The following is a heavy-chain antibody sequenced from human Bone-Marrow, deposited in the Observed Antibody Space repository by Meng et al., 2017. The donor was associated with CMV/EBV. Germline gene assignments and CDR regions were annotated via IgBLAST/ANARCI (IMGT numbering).Heavy chain of an antibody. D-gene: IGHD3-3*01. CDR2: ISFDGSNK. V-gene: IGHV3-30*04. J-gene: IGHJ6*02. Sequence: GGSLRLSCAASGFTFSDYAMHWVRQAPGKGLEWVAVISFDGSNKFYADSVKGRYTISRDNSKNTLNLQMSSLRAEDTAVYYCARDLDYDFWSGYRYYYYYGMDVWGQGPTVTVYS. CDR3: ARDLDYDFWSGYRYYYYYGMDV. CDR1: GFTFSDYA.